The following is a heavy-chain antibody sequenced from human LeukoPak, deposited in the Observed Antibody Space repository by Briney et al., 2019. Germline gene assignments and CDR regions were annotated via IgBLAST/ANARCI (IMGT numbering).Heavy chain of an antibody. D-gene: IGHD3-3*01. Sequence: GGSLRLSYAASGFTFSIAWMSWVRQAPGKGLEWVGRIKSRGDGETRDYAAPVKDRFIISRDDSKNTLYLQMNSLRTEDTAIYYCAAVGEWLSNAFNTWGQGTMVTVSA. CDR2: IKSRGDGETR. CDR3: AAVGEWLSNAFNT. V-gene: IGHV3-15*05. J-gene: IGHJ3*02. CDR1: GFTFSIAW.